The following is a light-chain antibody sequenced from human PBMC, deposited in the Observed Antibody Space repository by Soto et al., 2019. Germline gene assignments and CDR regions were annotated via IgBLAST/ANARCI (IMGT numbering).Light chain of an antibody. CDR1: QSVSSY. CDR2: DAS. J-gene: IGKJ3*01. CDR3: QQRSNWPA. Sequence: EIVLTQSPATLSLSPGERATLSCRASQSVSSYLAWYQQKPGQAPRLLIYDASNRATSIPARFSGSGSGTDFTLTSSSLEPEDFAVYYCQQRSNWPAFGPGTKVDIK. V-gene: IGKV3-11*01.